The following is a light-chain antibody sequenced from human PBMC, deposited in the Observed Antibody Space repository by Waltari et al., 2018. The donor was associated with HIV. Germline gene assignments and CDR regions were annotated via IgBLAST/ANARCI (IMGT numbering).Light chain of an antibody. CDR1: QSVSSN. CDR3: QQYNNWPPT. J-gene: IGKJ1*01. Sequence: EIVVTQSPATLSVSPGDRATPSCRTRQSVSSNLAWYQQKPGQAPRLLIHGASTRATGSPARFSGSGSGTEFTLTISSLQSEDFAVYYCQQYNNWPPTFGQVTKVEIK. V-gene: IGKV3-15*01. CDR2: GAS.